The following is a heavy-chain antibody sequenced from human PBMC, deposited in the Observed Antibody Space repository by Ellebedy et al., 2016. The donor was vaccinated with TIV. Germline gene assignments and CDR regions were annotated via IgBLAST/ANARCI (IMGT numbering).Heavy chain of an antibody. CDR2: LYTGGIA. V-gene: IGHV4-4*07. J-gene: IGHJ5*02. Sequence: PSETLSLTCTVSGGSINNYYWNWIRQPAGKGLEWIGRLYTGGIATYTPSLKSRVDISVDTSKNQVSLKLNSVTAADTAVYFCARVRFSPGWFHPWGQGTLVTVSS. CDR3: ARVRFSPGWFHP. CDR1: GGSINNYY.